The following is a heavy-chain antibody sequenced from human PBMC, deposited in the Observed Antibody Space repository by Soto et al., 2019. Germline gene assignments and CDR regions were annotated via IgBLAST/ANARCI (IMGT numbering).Heavy chain of an antibody. J-gene: IGHJ4*02. CDR1: GGSISSSSYY. D-gene: IGHD3-22*01. CDR3: ARLKGYYDRSGYSFDY. Sequence: QLQLQESGPGLVKPSETLSLTCTVSGGSISSSSYYWGWIRQPPGKGLEWIGSIYYSGNTYYKPSLKSRVTISVDTSKNQFSMKLSSVTAADTAVYYCARLKGYYDRSGYSFDYWGQGTLVTVSS. V-gene: IGHV4-39*01. CDR2: IYYSGNT.